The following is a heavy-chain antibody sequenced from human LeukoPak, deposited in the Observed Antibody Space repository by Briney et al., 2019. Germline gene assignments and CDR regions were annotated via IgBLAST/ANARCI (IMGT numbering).Heavy chain of an antibody. CDR1: GYTFADYF. V-gene: IGHV1-2*06. Sequence: ASVKVSCKTSGYTFADYFIHWVRQAPGRGLEWMGRINANSGGTEDQQKFQGRVTMTRDTSISTAYVEVNWLISDDTAIYYCARDVSSTPNWEFDYWSQGTLVTVSS. J-gene: IGHJ4*02. CDR2: INANSGGT. CDR3: ARDVSSTPNWEFDY. D-gene: IGHD1-26*01.